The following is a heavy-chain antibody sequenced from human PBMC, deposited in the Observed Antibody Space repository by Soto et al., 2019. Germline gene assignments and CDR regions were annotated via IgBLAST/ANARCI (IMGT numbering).Heavy chain of an antibody. D-gene: IGHD3-10*01. CDR3: ALILDTSGSFYLYC. Sequence: GPTLVNTTQTLTLTCTFSEFSLGTRGVGVGWIRQPPGKALDWLALVYWNDDKRYRPSRNSRLTITKDISKNEVVLTMTNMDPVDTATYYCALILDTSGSFYLYCWGPRILVT. CDR2: VYWNDDK. CDR1: EFSLGTRGVG. J-gene: IGHJ4*02. V-gene: IGHV2-5*01.